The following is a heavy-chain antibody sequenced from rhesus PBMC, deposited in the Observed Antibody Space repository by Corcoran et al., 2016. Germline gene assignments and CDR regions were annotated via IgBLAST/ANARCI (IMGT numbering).Heavy chain of an antibody. CDR1: GFTFSSYD. Sequence: EVQLVESGGGLVQPGGSLRLSCAASGFTFSSYDMSWVRQAPGKGLEWVSYISYSCKTIYYAGSVKGQFTISRDNANNSLSLQMGGLRAEDTAVYYCTRASIAAAGTFDYWGQGVLVTVSS. J-gene: IGHJ4*01. V-gene: IGHV3-136*01. CDR3: TRASIAAAGTFDY. CDR2: ISYSCKTI. D-gene: IGHD6-31*01.